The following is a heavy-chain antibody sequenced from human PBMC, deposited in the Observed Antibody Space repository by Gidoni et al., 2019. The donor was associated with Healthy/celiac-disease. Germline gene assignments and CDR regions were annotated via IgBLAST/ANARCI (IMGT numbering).Heavy chain of an antibody. CDR3: ARDDPVVNFDY. CDR2: IYPGGST. Sequence: QVHLQESGPGLVTPSETLSLTCAVPAYSISRGYYWGWYRQPPGKGLVWIGSIYPGGSTYYNPSLKSRVTISVDTSKNQFSLKLSSVTAADTAVYYCARDDPVVNFDYWGQGTLVTVSS. CDR1: AYSISRGYY. J-gene: IGHJ4*02. V-gene: IGHV4-38-2*02.